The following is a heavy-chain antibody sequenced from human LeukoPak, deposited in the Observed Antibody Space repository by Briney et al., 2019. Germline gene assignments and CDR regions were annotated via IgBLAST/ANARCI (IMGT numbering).Heavy chain of an antibody. D-gene: IGHD6-13*01. CDR1: GYTLTELS. CDR3: ATVRKGYSSSWYPPFDY. V-gene: IGHV1-24*01. J-gene: IGHJ4*02. CDR2: FDPEDGET. Sequence: ASVKVSCKVSGYTLTELSMHWVRQAPGKGLEWMGGFDPEDGETIYAQKFQGRVTMTEDTSTDTAYMELSSLRSEDTAVYYCATVRKGYSSSWYPPFDYWGQGTLVTVSS.